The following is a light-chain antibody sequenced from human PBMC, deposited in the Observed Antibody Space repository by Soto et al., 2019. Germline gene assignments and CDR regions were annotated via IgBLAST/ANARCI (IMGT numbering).Light chain of an antibody. CDR2: AVS. V-gene: IGKV1-27*01. CDR1: QGITNY. J-gene: IGKJ2*01. CDR3: QEYNSSFGKYT. Sequence: DIQMTQSPSSLSASVGDRVTITCRASQGITNYFAWYQQKPGKVPKLLIYAVSTLHSGVPYRFSGSGSGTDFTRTLSRLQPGDVGAYYVQEYNSSFGKYTLGQGTKLEIK.